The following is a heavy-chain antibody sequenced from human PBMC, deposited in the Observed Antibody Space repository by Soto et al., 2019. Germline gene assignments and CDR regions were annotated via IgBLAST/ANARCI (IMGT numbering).Heavy chain of an antibody. V-gene: IGHV6-1*01. CDR1: GDSVSSNRAV. Sequence: SQTLSLTCVISGDSVSSNRAVWNWFRQPPARGLEWLGRTYYRSQWYNDYAVSVQSRITINPDTSKNQFSLQLTSVTPEDTAVYYCAGVGDNNSFDPQGPAPLVTVSS. J-gene: IGHJ5*02. CDR3: AGVGDNNSFDP. CDR2: TYYRSQWYN.